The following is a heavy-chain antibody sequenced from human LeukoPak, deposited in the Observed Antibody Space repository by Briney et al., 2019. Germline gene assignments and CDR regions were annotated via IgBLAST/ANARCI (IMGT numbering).Heavy chain of an antibody. CDR1: GFTFSNAW. J-gene: IGHJ4*02. CDR3: SVAIYSNSKN. Sequence: NSGGSLRLSCAASGFTFSNAWMSWVRQAPGKGLEWVGRIKSKTEGGTTDYAAPVKGRFTISRDDSKNTLYLQMNGLITEDTAVYYCSVAIYSNSKNWGQGTLVTVSS. V-gene: IGHV3-15*01. CDR2: IKSKTEGGTT. D-gene: IGHD4-11*01.